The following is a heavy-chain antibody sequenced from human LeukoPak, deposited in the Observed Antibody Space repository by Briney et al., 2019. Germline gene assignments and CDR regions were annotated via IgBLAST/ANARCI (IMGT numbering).Heavy chain of an antibody. CDR3: ATNYYDSSGYFPDFDY. CDR2: ISGSGRNT. Sequence: GGSLRLSCAVSGFTFSSFSMNWVRQAPVKGLEWVSAISGSGRNTYYADSVKGRFTISRDDSKNTLYLQMDSLGAEDTAAYYCATNYYDSSGYFPDFDYWGQGALVSVSS. J-gene: IGHJ4*02. D-gene: IGHD3-22*01. CDR1: GFTFSSFS. V-gene: IGHV3-23*01.